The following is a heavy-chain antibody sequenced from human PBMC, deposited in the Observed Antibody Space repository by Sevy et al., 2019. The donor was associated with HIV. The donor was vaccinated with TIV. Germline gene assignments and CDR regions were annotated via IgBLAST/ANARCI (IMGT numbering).Heavy chain of an antibody. CDR1: GFTFSSHE. CDR2: ITSSGSTM. D-gene: IGHD4-17*01. J-gene: IGHJ3*02. CDR3: ARVFYGVNRDDAFDI. Sequence: GGSLRLSCAATGFTFSSHEMNWVRQAPGKGLEWVSYITSSGSTMYYADSVKGRFTISRDNAKNSLYLQMNSLRAEDTAIYYCARVFYGVNRDDAFDIWGQGTMFTVSS. V-gene: IGHV3-48*03.